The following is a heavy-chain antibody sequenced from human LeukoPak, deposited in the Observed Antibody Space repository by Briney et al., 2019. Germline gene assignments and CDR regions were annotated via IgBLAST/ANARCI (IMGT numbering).Heavy chain of an antibody. V-gene: IGHV4-61*02. J-gene: IGHJ4*02. Sequence: SETLSLTCTVSGDSISSGDYYWSWIRQPAGKGLEWIGRISSSGSTNYNPSLKSRVTISVDKSNNQLSLRLNSVTAADTAVYYCARDVGARLPGYWGQGTLVTVSS. CDR3: ARDVGARLPGY. CDR1: GDSISSGDYY. D-gene: IGHD6-6*01. CDR2: ISSSGST.